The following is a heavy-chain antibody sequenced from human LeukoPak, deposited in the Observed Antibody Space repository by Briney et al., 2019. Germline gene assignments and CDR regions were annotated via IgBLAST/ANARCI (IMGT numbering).Heavy chain of an antibody. CDR3: VGGHFELPL. Sequence: PGGSLRLSCAASGFPLNNYYMSWIRQAPGKGLEWVSYITTSSDYMYYADSVKGRFTISRDNAKNSLYLQMNSLSAEDTAIYYCVGGHFELPLWGQGTLVTVSS. D-gene: IGHD1-1*01. CDR2: ITTSSDYM. CDR1: GFPLNNYY. V-gene: IGHV3-11*01. J-gene: IGHJ4*02.